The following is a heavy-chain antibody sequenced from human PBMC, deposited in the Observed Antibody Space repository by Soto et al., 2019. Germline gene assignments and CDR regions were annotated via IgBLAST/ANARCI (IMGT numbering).Heavy chain of an antibody. J-gene: IGHJ6*02. Sequence: GASVKVSCKVSGYTLTELSMHWVRQAPGKGLEWMGGFDPEDGETIYAQKFQGRVTMTEDTSTDTAYMELSSLRSEDTAVYYCATGGPEDSSSSSNYYYGMDVWGQGTTVTVSS. CDR3: ATGGPEDSSSSSNYYYGMDV. V-gene: IGHV1-24*01. CDR2: FDPEDGET. CDR1: GYTLTELS. D-gene: IGHD6-6*01.